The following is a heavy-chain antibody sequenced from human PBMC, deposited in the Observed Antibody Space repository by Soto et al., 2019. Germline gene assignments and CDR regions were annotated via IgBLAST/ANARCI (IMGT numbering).Heavy chain of an antibody. J-gene: IGHJ4*02. D-gene: IGHD1-7*01. CDR3: ARESGDNWTYEVD. CDR2: ISINGNS. V-gene: IGHV4-4*07. CDR1: GGSITDYS. Sequence: QVQVKESGPGLVKPSETLSLTCTVSGGSITDYSWSWIRQSAGKGLEWLGRISINGNSHYHPSLRSRVTKSIEASKNQFLLNLRSVTAADTAVYYCARESGDNWTYEVDWGQGTLVTVSS.